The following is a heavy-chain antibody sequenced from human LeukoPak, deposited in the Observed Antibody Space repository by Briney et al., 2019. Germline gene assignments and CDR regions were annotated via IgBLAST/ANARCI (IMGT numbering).Heavy chain of an antibody. V-gene: IGHV4-39*01. D-gene: IGHD6-19*01. CDR3: ARLGGWXGPGGY. J-gene: IGHJ4*02. CDR2: IYYSGST. CDR1: GGSISSSSYY. Sequence: PSETLSLTCTVSGGSISSSSYYWGWIRQPPGKGLEWIGSIYYSGSTYYNPSLKSRVTISVDTSKNQFSLKLSSVTAADTAVYYCARLGGWXGPGGYWGQGTLVTVSS.